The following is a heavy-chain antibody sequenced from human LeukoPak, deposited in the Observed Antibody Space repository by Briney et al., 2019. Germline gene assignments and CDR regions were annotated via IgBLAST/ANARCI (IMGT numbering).Heavy chain of an antibody. CDR3: VGGPYGSGISNWFDP. CDR1: AGAITGFS. CDR2: IYYSGDT. Sequence: SETLSLTCTVSAGAITGFSWSWVRQPPGKGLEWIGYIYYSGDTNYNPSLQSRVTLSVDTSKNQFSLKLTSVTAADTAVYYCVGGPYGSGISNWFDPWGQGTLVSVSS. J-gene: IGHJ5*02. V-gene: IGHV4-59*01. D-gene: IGHD3-10*01.